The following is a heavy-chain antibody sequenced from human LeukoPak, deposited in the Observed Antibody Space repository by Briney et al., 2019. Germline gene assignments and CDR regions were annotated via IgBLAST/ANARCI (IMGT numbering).Heavy chain of an antibody. CDR2: IRYDGSNK. J-gene: IGHJ4*02. CDR3: AKDGTGWPHKFIDY. Sequence: PGGSLRLSCAASGFTFSSYGMHWVRQAPGKGLEWVAFIRYDGSNKYYADSVKGRFTISRDNSKNTLYLQMNSLGAEDTAVYYCAKDGTGWPHKFIDYWGQGTLSPSPQ. V-gene: IGHV3-30*02. CDR1: GFTFSSYG. D-gene: IGHD6-19*01.